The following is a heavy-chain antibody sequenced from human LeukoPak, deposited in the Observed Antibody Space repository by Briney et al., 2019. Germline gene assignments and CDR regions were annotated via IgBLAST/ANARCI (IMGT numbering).Heavy chain of an antibody. D-gene: IGHD3-10*01. CDR3: ARGASGSFRVGYYYYYMDV. CDR2: INHSGST. Sequence: SETLSLTCAVYGGSFSGYYWSWIRQPPGKGLEWIGEINHSGSTNYNPSLESRVTISVDTSKNQFSLKLSSVTAADTAVYYCARGASGSFRVGYYYYYMDVWGKGTTVTVSS. J-gene: IGHJ6*03. V-gene: IGHV4-34*01. CDR1: GGSFSGYY.